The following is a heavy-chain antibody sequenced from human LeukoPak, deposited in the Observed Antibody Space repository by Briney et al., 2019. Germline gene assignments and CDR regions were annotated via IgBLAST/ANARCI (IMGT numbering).Heavy chain of an antibody. V-gene: IGHV3-30*01. CDR3: ARGSDSSAYYYPLDI. D-gene: IGHD3-22*01. CDR1: GFTFSDYS. Sequence: PGGSLRLSCVASGFTFSDYSMHGVRQAPGKGLEGLAVISFDGNNKFHADSVKGRLTLSRDNSKNAVYLEMKSLRREDTALYYCARGSDSSAYYYPLDIWGQGTVVTVSS. CDR2: ISFDGNNK. J-gene: IGHJ3*02.